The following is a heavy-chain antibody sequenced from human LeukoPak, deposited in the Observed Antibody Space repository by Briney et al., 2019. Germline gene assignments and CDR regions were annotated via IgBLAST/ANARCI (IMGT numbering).Heavy chain of an antibody. D-gene: IGHD3-16*01. CDR2: IYYRGST. Sequence: SETLSLTCTVSGGSISSNFYYWGWIRQPPGKGLEWIGNIYYRGSTYYNPSLKSRVTISVDTSKNQFSLKLTSVTAADTAVYYCARFIHLGEYKHYFDYWGRGTLVTVSS. V-gene: IGHV4-39*01. J-gene: IGHJ4*02. CDR3: ARFIHLGEYKHYFDY. CDR1: GGSISSNFYY.